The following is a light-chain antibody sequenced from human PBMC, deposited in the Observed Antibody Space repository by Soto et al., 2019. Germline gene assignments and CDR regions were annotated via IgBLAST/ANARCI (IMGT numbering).Light chain of an antibody. V-gene: IGKV3-15*01. Sequence: DTVMTQSPATLSVSPGERATLSCRASQSVSSNLAWYQQKPGQAPRLLIYGASTRATGIPARFSGSGSGTEFTLTISSLQSEDFAVYYCQQYNNWPPYTLGQGTKLESK. CDR3: QQYNNWPPYT. CDR1: QSVSSN. CDR2: GAS. J-gene: IGKJ2*01.